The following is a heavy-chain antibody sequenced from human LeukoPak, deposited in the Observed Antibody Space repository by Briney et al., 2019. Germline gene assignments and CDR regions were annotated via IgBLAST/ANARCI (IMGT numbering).Heavy chain of an antibody. CDR1: GFTFSSYS. D-gene: IGHD6-6*01. CDR2: INHSGST. V-gene: IGHV4-34*01. CDR3: ARGAAPHYSDY. J-gene: IGHJ4*02. Sequence: GSLRLSCAAPGFTFSSYSMNWVRQAPGKGLEWIGEINHSGSTNYNPSLKSRVTISVDTSKNQFSLKLSSVTAADTAVYYCARGAAPHYSDYWGQGTLVTVSS.